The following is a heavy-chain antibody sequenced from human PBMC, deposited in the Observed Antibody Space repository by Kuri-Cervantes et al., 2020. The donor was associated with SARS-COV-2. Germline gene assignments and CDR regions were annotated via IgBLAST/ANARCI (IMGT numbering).Heavy chain of an antibody. D-gene: IGHD1-26*01. J-gene: IGHJ3*02. CDR3: ARWELLFPSDAFDI. CDR1: GGSISSSRYY. V-gene: IGHV4-39*07. Sequence: SETLSLTCTVSGGSISSSRYYWSWIRQPPGKGLEWIGEINHSGSTNYNPSLKSRVTISVDTSKNQFSLKLSSVTAADTAVYYCARWELLFPSDAFDIWGQGTMVTVSS. CDR2: INHSGST.